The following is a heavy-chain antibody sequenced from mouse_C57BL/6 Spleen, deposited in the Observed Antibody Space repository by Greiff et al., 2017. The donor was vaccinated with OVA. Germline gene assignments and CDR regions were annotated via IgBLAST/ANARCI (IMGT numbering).Heavy chain of an antibody. J-gene: IGHJ3*01. CDR1: GYTFTSYW. CDR3: ARGDGLAWFAY. D-gene: IGHD2-3*01. CDR2: INPSNGGT. V-gene: IGHV1-53*01. Sequence: VKLMESGTELVKPGASVKLSCKASGYTFTSYWMHWVKQRPGQGLEWIGNINPSNGGTNYNEKFKSKATLTVDKSSSTAYMQLSSLTSEDSAVYYCARGDGLAWFAYWGQGTLVTVSA.